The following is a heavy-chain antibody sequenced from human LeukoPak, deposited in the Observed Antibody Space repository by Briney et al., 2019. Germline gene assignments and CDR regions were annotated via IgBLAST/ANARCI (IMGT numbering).Heavy chain of an antibody. D-gene: IGHD6-6*01. Sequence: PGGSLRLSCAASVFTFSSYAMSSVRQAPGKGLEWVSAISGSGGTTYYADSVNGRFTISRDNPKSTLYVQMNSLRDEDTAVYYCAIVVAARQGTIDPWGQGTLVTISS. V-gene: IGHV3-23*01. CDR1: VFTFSSYA. CDR2: ISGSGGTT. CDR3: AIVVAARQGTIDP. J-gene: IGHJ5*02.